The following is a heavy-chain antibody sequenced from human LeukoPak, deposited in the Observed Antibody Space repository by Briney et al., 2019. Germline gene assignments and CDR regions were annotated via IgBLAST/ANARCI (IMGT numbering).Heavy chain of an antibody. D-gene: IGHD2-21*01. CDR2: IHHSGNT. Sequence: SETLSLTCTVSGGSISSSYWSWIRQSPGKGLEWVGYIHHSGNTNSNPPLKSRVTISVDTPKNQFSLKLSSVTAADTAVYYCVRWQYCGGNCYFSAFGIWGQGTMVTVSS. V-gene: IGHV4-59*01. J-gene: IGHJ3*02. CDR3: VRWQYCGGNCYFSAFGI. CDR1: GGSISSSY.